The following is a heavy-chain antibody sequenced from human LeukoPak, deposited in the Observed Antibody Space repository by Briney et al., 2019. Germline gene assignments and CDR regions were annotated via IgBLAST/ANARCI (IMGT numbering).Heavy chain of an antibody. D-gene: IGHD6-19*01. CDR2: ISSRSFTI. Sequence: GGSLRLSCAASGFTFSAYSMNWVRQAPGQGLEWVSYISSRSFTIYYADSVKGRFTISRDNATNSVYLEMKSLRAEDTAVYYCARSVIALAGYDAFDVWGQGTVVTASS. V-gene: IGHV3-48*01. CDR1: GFTFSAYS. CDR3: ARSVIALAGYDAFDV. J-gene: IGHJ3*01.